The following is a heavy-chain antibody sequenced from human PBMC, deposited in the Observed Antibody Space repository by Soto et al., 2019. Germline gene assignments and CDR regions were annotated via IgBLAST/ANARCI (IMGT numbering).Heavy chain of an antibody. V-gene: IGHV4-31*03. CDR1: GGSISSGGYY. CDR2: IYYSGST. CDR3: ARGGYCSSTSCYELDY. Sequence: SETLSLTCTVSGGSISSGGYYWSWIRQHPGKGLEWIGYIYYSGSTYYSPSLKSRVTISVDTSKNQFSLKLSSVTAADTAVYYCARGGYCSSTSCYELDYWGQGTLVTVSS. J-gene: IGHJ4*02. D-gene: IGHD2-2*01.